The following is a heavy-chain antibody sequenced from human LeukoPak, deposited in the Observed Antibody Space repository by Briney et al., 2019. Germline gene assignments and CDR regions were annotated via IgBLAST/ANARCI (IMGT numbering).Heavy chain of an antibody. V-gene: IGHV3-74*01. D-gene: IGHD6-13*01. CDR3: ARAGYSSSWYTFDY. Sequence: PGGSLRLSCAASGFTFSSYWMHWVRQAPGKGLVWVSRINSDGISTNYADSVKGRFTISRDNAKNTLYLQMNSLRAEDTAVYYCARAGYSSSWYTFDYWGQGTLVTVPS. J-gene: IGHJ4*02. CDR1: GFTFSSYW. CDR2: INSDGIST.